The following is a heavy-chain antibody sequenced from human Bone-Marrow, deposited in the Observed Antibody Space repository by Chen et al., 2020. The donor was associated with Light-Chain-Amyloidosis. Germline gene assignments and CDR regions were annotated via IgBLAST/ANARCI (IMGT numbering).Heavy chain of an antibody. CDR2: ARGGDGPT. V-gene: IGHV3-23*04. CDR1: GFTFSNYA. J-gene: IGHJ4*02. D-gene: IGHD6-19*01. CDR3: VKDAVAGNNVWDYFDY. Sequence: VQLVESGGGLVQPGGSLRLSCVGSGFTFSNYAMTWVRQAPGKGLEWVSVARGGDGPTYYADSVRGRFTVSRDKSTLFLGMNSLRAEDTAVYYCVKDAVAGNNVWDYFDYWGQGILVTVSS.